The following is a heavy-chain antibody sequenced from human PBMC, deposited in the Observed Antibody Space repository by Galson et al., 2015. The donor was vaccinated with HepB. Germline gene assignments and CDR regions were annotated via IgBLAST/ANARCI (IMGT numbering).Heavy chain of an antibody. CDR1: GFTFSDSY. Sequence: SLRLSCAASGFTFSDSYMRWIRQAPGKGLEWVSYISSSGSNIYYADSVKGRFTISRDNAKNPLYLQMNSLRAEDTAVYYCARVLLEYSSGWYHAFDIWGQGTMVTVSS. J-gene: IGHJ3*02. CDR3: ARVLLEYSSGWYHAFDI. D-gene: IGHD6-19*01. CDR2: ISSSGSNI. V-gene: IGHV3-11*01.